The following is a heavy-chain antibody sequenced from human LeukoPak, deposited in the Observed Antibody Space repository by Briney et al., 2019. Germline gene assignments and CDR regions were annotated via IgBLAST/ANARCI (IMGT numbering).Heavy chain of an antibody. V-gene: IGHV5-51*04. Sequence: GESLKISCQASGYSFTSYWIGWVRQVPGKGLEWMGIIYPTDSDTKYSPSFQGHVTISADKPTSTAYLQWSSLKASDTAMYYCARWVGGSYTSFRIDYWGQGTQVTVSS. CDR2: IYPTDSDT. J-gene: IGHJ4*02. D-gene: IGHD1-26*01. CDR3: ARWVGGSYTSFRIDY. CDR1: GYSFTSYW.